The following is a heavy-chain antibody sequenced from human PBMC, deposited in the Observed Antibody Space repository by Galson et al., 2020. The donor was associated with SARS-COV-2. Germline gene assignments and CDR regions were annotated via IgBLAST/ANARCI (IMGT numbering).Heavy chain of an antibody. CDR2: IHFSGTT. CDR3: ARVRTSSGGSPWYLDC. CDR1: GGSITAAAYY. J-gene: IGHJ4*02. D-gene: IGHD2-15*01. Sequence: ASETLSLTCTVSGGSITAAAYYWIWNRQHPEQGLEWVGYIHFSGTTYYNPSLESRLTMARDTSNNQLSLMLTSVTAADAVVYYCARVRTSSGGSPWYLDCWGQGTLVTVSS. V-gene: IGHV4-31*03.